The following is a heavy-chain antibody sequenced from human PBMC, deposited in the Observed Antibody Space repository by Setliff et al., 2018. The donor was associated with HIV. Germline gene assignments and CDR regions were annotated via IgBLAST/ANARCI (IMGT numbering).Heavy chain of an antibody. CDR2: IYTSGST. J-gene: IGHJ6*03. D-gene: IGHD1-1*01. V-gene: IGHV4-61*05. CDR3: ARGNYYYYYYMDV. CDR1: GGSISSSSYY. Sequence: PSETLSLTCTVSGGSISSSSYYWSWIRQHPGKGLEWIGYIYTSGSTNYNPSLKSRVTISVDTSKNQFSLKLSSVTAADTAVYYCARGNYYYYYYMDVWGKGTTVTVSS.